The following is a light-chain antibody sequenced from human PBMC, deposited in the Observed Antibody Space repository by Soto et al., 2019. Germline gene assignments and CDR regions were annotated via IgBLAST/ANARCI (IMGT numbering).Light chain of an antibody. CDR2: HAS. J-gene: IGKJ5*01. CDR1: QSVGNNY. V-gene: IGKV3-20*01. CDR3: QQYGWSPPIT. Sequence: DIALTQSPGTLSLSPGKRATLSCWASQSVGNNYLAWYQQKPGQAPRLLIYHASSSATGIPDRFSVSGSGTDFTLTISRLEPEDFAVYYCQQYGWSPPITFGQGTRLE.